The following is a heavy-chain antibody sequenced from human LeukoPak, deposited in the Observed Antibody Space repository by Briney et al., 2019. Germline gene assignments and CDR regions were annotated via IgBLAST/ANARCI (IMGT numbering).Heavy chain of an antibody. CDR1: GFTFYDYA. CDR2: ISWNSGSI. D-gene: IGHD3-22*01. CDR3: TKDEGSMIVRPFDY. Sequence: PGRSLRLFCAASGFTFYDYAMHWVRQAPGKGLEWVSGISWNSGSIVYADSVKGRFTISRDNAKNSLYLQMNSLRTEDTALYYCTKDEGSMIVRPFDYWGQGTLVTVSS. V-gene: IGHV3-9*01. J-gene: IGHJ4*02.